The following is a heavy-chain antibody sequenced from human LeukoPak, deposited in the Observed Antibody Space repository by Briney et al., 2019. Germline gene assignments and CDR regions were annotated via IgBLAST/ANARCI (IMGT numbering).Heavy chain of an antibody. Sequence: SETLSLTCAVYGGSFSGYYWSWIRQPPGKGLEWIGEINHSGSTNYNPSLKSRVTISVDTSKNQFSLKLSSVTAADTAVYYCARLAPGTYYDYVWGSYRTGRFDYWGQGTLVTVSS. V-gene: IGHV4-34*01. D-gene: IGHD3-16*02. CDR3: ARLAPGTYYDYVWGSYRTGRFDY. CDR2: INHSGST. CDR1: GGSFSGYY. J-gene: IGHJ4*02.